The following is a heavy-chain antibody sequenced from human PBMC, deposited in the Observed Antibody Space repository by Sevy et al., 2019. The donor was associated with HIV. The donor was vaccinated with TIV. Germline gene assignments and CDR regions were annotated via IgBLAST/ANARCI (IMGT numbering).Heavy chain of an antibody. V-gene: IGHV4-61*01. D-gene: IGHD4-17*01. CDR3: ASSMGGDYVGRFYYYGMDV. CDR2: IYYSGST. CDR1: GGSVSSGSYY. Sequence: SETLSLTCTVSGGSVSSGSYYWSWIRQPPGKGLEWIGYIYYSGSTNYNPSLKSRVTISVDTSKNQFSLKLSSVTAADTAVYYCASSMGGDYVGRFYYYGMDVWGQGTTVTASS. J-gene: IGHJ6*02.